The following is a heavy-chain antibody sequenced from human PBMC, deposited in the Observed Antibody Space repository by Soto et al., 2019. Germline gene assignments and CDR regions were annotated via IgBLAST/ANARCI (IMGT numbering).Heavy chain of an antibody. D-gene: IGHD7-27*01. CDR2: IYHSGST. V-gene: IGHV4-4*02. CDR1: SGSISSSNW. J-gene: IGHJ4*02. Sequence: QVQLQESGPGLVKPSGTLSLTCAVSSGSISSSNWWSWVRQPPGKGLEWIGEIYHSGSTNYNPSLRSRVTLSVDKSKNQFSLKLSSVTAADTAVYYCARDLTGDRAGLDYWGQGTLVTVSS. CDR3: ARDLTGDRAGLDY.